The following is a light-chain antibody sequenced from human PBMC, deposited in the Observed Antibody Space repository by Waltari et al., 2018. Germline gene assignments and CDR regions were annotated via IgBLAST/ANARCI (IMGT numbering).Light chain of an antibody. J-gene: IGKJ1*01. V-gene: IGKV3-20*01. CDR1: PSVGSSS. Sequence: ELVLTPSPGTASLSPGDRVTLSCRASPSVGSSSLAWYQQKPGQAPRLVIYRASRRATGIPDRFSGSGSGTDFSLTISRMEPEDFAVYYCQQHGTLPATFGQGTKVEIK. CDR2: RAS. CDR3: QQHGTLPAT.